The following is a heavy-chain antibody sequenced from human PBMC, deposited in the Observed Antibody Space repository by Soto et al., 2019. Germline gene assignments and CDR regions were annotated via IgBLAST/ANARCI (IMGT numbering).Heavy chain of an antibody. Sequence: QVQLVESVGGVVQPGRSLRLSCAGSEFSFSSYGMHWVRQAPGKGLEWVAVIWYDGTRKYYAYSVKGRFTISRDISNNTGYLQMNSLRAEETAVSYCARAAPNLFIPGHENFDYWGQGTLVSVSS. CDR2: IWYDGTRK. CDR3: ARAAPNLFIPGHENFDY. CDR1: EFSFSSYG. D-gene: IGHD2-2*01. V-gene: IGHV3-33*01. J-gene: IGHJ4*02.